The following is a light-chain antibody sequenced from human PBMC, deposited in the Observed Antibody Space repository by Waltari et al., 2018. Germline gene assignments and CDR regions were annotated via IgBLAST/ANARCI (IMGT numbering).Light chain of an antibody. V-gene: IGKV1-NL1*01. CDR3: QHYYSTPRT. CDR2: DAS. CDR1: RDITDA. Sequence: DIQMHQSQYSLSASVGVRVTITCRASRDITDALAWYQQKPGRAPKVLLFDASSLQSGVPSRFIGSGSGTDFTLTISSLQPEDFATYYCQHYYSTPRTFGRGTTVESK. J-gene: IGKJ2*02.